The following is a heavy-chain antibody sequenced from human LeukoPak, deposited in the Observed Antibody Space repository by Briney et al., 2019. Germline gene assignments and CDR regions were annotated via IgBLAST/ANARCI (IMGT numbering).Heavy chain of an antibody. J-gene: IGHJ6*02. V-gene: IGHV3-48*04. CDR1: GFTFSSYS. CDR2: ISSSSSTI. Sequence: GGSLRLSCAASGFTFSSYSMNWVRQAPGKGLEWVSYISSSSSTIYYADSVKGRFTISRDNAKNPLYLQMNSLRAEDTAVYYCARDGIRIVVVPAAEYYYYYGMDVWGQGTTVTVSS. CDR3: ARDGIRIVVVPAAEYYYYYGMDV. D-gene: IGHD2-2*01.